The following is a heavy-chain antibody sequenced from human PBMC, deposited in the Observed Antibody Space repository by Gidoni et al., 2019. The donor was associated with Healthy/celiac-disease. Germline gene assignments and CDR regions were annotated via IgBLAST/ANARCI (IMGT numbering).Heavy chain of an antibody. J-gene: IGHJ5*02. CDR3: TRSGIYGSGSYFPHWFDP. CDR2: IRSKAYGGTT. Sequence: EVQLVESGGGLVQPGRSLRLSCTASGFTFGDYAMSWFRQAPGKGLEWVGFIRSKAYGGTTEYAASVKGRFTISRDDSKSIAYLQMNSLKTEDTAVYYCTRSGIYGSGSYFPHWFDPWGQGTLVTVSP. V-gene: IGHV3-49*03. CDR1: GFTFGDYA. D-gene: IGHD3-10*01.